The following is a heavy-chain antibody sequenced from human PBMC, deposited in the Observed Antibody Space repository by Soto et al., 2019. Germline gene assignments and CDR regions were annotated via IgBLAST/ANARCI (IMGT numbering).Heavy chain of an antibody. V-gene: IGHV4-4*02. D-gene: IGHD3-10*01. CDR3: AGEGGGSVEGDTFDI. CDR1: GGSISSSNW. J-gene: IGHJ3*02. CDR2: IYHSGST. Sequence: QVQLQESGPGLVKPSGTLSLTCAVSGGSISSSNWWSWVRQPPGKGLEWIGEIYHSGSTNYNPSLKSRVTISVDKSTNQFSLKLSSVAAADVAGYYCAGEGGGSVEGDTFDIWGQGTMVTVSS.